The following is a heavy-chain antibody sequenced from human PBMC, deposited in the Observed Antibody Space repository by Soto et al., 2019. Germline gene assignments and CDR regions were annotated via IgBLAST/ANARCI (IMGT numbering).Heavy chain of an antibody. CDR1: GGSRSSGGYY. V-gene: IGHV4-31*03. J-gene: IGHJ4*02. Sequence: SETLSHTCTVSGGSRSSGGYYWSWIRQHPGKGLEWIGYIYYSGSTYYNPSLKSRVTISVDTSKNQFSLQLSSVTAADTAVYYCARGEPYYDFWSGYPYYFDYWGQGTLVTVSS. CDR2: IYYSGST. CDR3: ARGEPYYDFWSGYPYYFDY. D-gene: IGHD3-3*01.